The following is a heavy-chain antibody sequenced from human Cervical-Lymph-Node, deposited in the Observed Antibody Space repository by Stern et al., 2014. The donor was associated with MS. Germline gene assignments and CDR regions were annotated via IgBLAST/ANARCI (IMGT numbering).Heavy chain of an antibody. CDR3: ARNPGGQWYLDL. V-gene: IGHV3-11*01. J-gene: IGHJ2*01. CDR1: ALPFNDEH. CDR2: ISPSGGTI. D-gene: IGHD2-15*01. Sequence: VQLVESGGGLVTPGGSLRLSCEGSALPFNDEHMSWIRQAPGKGLEWVSYISPSGGTIYYADSEKGRFTISRDNAKNSLYLQINSLRAEDAAVYYCARNPGGQWYLDLWGRGTLVSVSS.